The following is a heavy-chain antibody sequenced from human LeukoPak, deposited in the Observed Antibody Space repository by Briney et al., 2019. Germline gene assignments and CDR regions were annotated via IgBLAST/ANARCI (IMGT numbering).Heavy chain of an antibody. CDR2: ISAYNGNT. Sequence: ASVKVSCRASGYTFTSYGISWVRQAPGQGLEWMGWISAYNGNTNYAQKLQGRLTMTTDTSTSTAYMEVWSLRSDDTAVYYCARALSDDFWSAYQDYWGQGTLVTVSS. CDR3: ARALSDDFWSAYQDY. J-gene: IGHJ4*02. V-gene: IGHV1-18*01. CDR1: GYTFTSYG. D-gene: IGHD3-3*01.